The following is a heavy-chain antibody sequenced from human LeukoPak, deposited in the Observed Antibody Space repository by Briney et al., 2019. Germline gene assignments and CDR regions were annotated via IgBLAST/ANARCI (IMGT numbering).Heavy chain of an antibody. CDR3: TTATYYYDSSGYYVYYFDY. CDR2: IKSKTDGGTT. V-gene: IGHV3-15*01. CDR1: GFTFSNAW. J-gene: IGHJ4*02. Sequence: PGGSLRLSCAASGFTFSNAWMSWVRQAPGKGLEWVGRIKSKTDGGTTDYAAPVKGRFTISRDDSKNTLYLQMNSLKTEDTAVYYCTTATYYYDSSGYYVYYFDYWGQGTLVTVSS. D-gene: IGHD3-22*01.